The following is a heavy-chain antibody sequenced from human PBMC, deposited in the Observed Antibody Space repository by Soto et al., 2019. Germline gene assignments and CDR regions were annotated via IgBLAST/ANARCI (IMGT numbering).Heavy chain of an antibody. D-gene: IGHD3-3*01. CDR1: GFTFSSYA. V-gene: IGHV3-30-3*01. Sequence: PGGSLRLSCAASGFTFSSYAMHWVRQAPGKGLEWVAVISYDGSNKYYADSVKGRFTISRDNSKNTLYLQMNSLRAEDTAVYYCARDPTPLRFLEKMKRMFDYWGQGTLVTVS. CDR3: ARDPTPLRFLEKMKRMFDY. CDR2: ISYDGSNK. J-gene: IGHJ4*02.